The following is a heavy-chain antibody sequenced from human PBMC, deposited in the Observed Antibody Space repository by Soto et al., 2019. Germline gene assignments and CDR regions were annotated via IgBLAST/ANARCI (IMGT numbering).Heavy chain of an antibody. CDR3: ARAPTPDSSGYHAIDY. V-gene: IGHV3-30-3*01. Sequence: GGSLRLSCAASGFTFSSYAMHWVRQAPGKGLEWVAVISYDGSNKYYADSVKGRFTISRDNSKNTLYLQMNSLRAEDTAVYYCARAPTPDSSGYHAIDYWGQGTLVTVSS. D-gene: IGHD3-22*01. CDR1: GFTFSSYA. J-gene: IGHJ4*02. CDR2: ISYDGSNK.